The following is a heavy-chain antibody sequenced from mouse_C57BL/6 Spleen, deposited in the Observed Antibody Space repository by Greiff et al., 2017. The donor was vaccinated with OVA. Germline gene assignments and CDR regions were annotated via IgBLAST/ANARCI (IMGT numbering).Heavy chain of an antibody. D-gene: IGHD2-1*01. CDR1: GYTFTSYD. CDR2: IYPRDGST. V-gene: IGHV1-85*01. Sequence: VQLVESGPELVKPGASVKLSCKASGYTFTSYDINWVKQRPGQGLEWIGWIYPRDGSTKYNEKFKGKATLTVDTSSSTAYMELHSLTSEDSAVYFCARLIYYGNYYYFDYWGQGTTLTVSS. CDR3: ARLIYYGNYYYFDY. J-gene: IGHJ2*01.